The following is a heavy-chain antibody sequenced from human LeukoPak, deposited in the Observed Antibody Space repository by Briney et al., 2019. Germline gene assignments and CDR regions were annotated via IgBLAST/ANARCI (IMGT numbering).Heavy chain of an antibody. CDR3: ARAPSSGYYRKFDY. CDR1: GFTFSDYY. Sequence: GGSLRLSCAASGFTFSDYYMSWIRQAPGKGLEWVSYISSSGSTIYYADSVKGRFTISRDNAKNSLYLQMNSLRAEDTAVYYCARAPSSGYYRKFDYWGQGTLVTVSS. D-gene: IGHD3-22*01. V-gene: IGHV3-11*04. CDR2: ISSSGSTI. J-gene: IGHJ4*02.